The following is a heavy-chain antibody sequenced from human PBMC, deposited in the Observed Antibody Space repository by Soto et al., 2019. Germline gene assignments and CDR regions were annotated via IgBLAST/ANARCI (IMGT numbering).Heavy chain of an antibody. V-gene: IGHV3-21*01. CDR3: ARDLYTDRIALAVY. Sequence: PGGSLRLSCAASGFTFSSYSMNWVRQAPGKGLEWVSSISSSSSFIYYADSLKGRFTISRDNAKNSLYLQMNSLRAEDTAVYYCARDLYTDRIALAVYWGQGTLVTVS. J-gene: IGHJ4*02. D-gene: IGHD6-19*01. CDR2: ISSSSSFI. CDR1: GFTFSSYS.